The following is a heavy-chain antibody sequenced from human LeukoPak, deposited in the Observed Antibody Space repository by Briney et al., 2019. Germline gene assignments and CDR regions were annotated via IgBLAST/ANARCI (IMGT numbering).Heavy chain of an antibody. Sequence: SVKVSCKASGGTFSSYAISWVRQAPGQGLEWMGGIIPIFGTANYAQKFQGRVTITADESTSTAYMELSSLRSEDTAVYYCARTRYCRGGSCYLGIDNWGQGTLVTVSS. D-gene: IGHD2-15*01. CDR1: GGTFSSYA. J-gene: IGHJ4*02. V-gene: IGHV1-69*13. CDR3: ARTRYCRGGSCYLGIDN. CDR2: IIPIFGTA.